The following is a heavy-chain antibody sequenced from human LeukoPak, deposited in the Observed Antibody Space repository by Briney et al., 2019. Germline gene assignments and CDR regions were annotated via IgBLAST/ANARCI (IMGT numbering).Heavy chain of an antibody. Sequence: PGGSLRLSCAASGFTFDDYGMNWVRQAPGKGLEWVSYISSSGSTIYYADSVKGRFTISRDSAKNSLYLQMNSLRAEDTAVYYCARGRWFGELEGYYFDYWGQGTLVTVSS. CDR3: ARGRWFGELEGYYFDY. D-gene: IGHD3-10*01. V-gene: IGHV3-48*03. CDR1: GFTFDDYG. J-gene: IGHJ4*02. CDR2: ISSSGSTI.